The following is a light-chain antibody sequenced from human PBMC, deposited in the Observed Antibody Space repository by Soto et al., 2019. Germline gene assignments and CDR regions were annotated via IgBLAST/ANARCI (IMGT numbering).Light chain of an antibody. Sequence: DIQMTQSPSTLSGSVGDRVTITCRASQTISSWLAWCQQKPGKAPKLLIYKASTLKSGAPSRFSGSGSGTEFYLTISSLQFDDFAAYYCQHYNSYSEAVGQGTKVDIK. CDR3: QHYNSYSEA. CDR2: KAS. CDR1: QTISSW. V-gene: IGKV1-5*03. J-gene: IGKJ1*01.